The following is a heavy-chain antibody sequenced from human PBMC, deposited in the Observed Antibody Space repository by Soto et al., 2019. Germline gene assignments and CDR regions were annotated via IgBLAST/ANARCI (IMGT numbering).Heavy chain of an antibody. D-gene: IGHD5-12*01. CDR3: ARLNRCSGYDFCNYYYGMDV. J-gene: IGHJ6*02. CDR2: IYYSGST. V-gene: IGHV4-39*01. CDR1: GGSISSSSYY. Sequence: SETLSLTCTVSGGSISSSSYYWGWIRHPPGKGLEWIGSIYYSGSTYYNPSLKSRVTISVDTSKNQFSLKLSSVTAADTAVYYCARLNRCSGYDFCNYYYGMDVWGQGTTVTVSS.